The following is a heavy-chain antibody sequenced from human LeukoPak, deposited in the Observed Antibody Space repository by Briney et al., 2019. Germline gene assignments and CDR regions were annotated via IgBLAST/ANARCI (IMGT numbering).Heavy chain of an antibody. CDR1: GFTFSSYS. CDR2: ISSSSSYI. J-gene: IGHJ4*02. V-gene: IGHV3-21*01. D-gene: IGHD2-15*01. CDR3: ARVRQKYCSGGSCYYWAY. Sequence: GGSLRLSCAASGFTFSSYSMNWVRQAPGKGLEWVSSISSSSSYIYYADSVKGRFTISRDNAKNSLYLQMNSLRAEDTAVYYCARVRQKYCSGGSCYYWAYWGQGTLVTVSS.